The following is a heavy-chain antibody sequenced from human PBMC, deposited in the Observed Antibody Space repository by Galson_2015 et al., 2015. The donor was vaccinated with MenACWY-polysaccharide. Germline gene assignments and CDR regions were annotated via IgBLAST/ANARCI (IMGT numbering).Heavy chain of an antibody. V-gene: IGHV5-51*03. J-gene: IGHJ4*02. D-gene: IGHD6-13*01. Sequence: QSGAEVKKPGESLKISCKGSGSKFTSYWIGWVRQMPGKGLEWMGIIYPGDSDTRYSPSFQGQVTISADKSISTAYLQWSSLKASDTAMYYCARRGIAAAGTSPSTLDYWGQGTLVTVSS. CDR3: ARRGIAAAGTSPSTLDY. CDR2: IYPGDSDT. CDR1: GSKFTSYW.